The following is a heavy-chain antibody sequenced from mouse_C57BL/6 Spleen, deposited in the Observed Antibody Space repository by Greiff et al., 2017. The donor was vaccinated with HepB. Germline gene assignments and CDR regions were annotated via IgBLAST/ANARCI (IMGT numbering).Heavy chain of an antibody. D-gene: IGHD1-1*01. CDR1: GFTFSDYG. J-gene: IGHJ2*01. CDR3: ARPRITTVVAPFDY. CDR2: ISSGSSTI. V-gene: IGHV5-17*01. Sequence: EVKLMESGGGLVKPGGSLKLSCAASGFTFSDYGMHWVRQAPEKGLEWVAYISSGSSTIYYADTVKGRFTISRDNAKNTLFLQMTSLRSEDTAMYYCARPRITTVVAPFDYWGQGTTLTVSS.